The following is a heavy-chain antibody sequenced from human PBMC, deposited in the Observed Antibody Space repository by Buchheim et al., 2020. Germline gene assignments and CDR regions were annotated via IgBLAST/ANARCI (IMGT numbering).Heavy chain of an antibody. CDR2: INPNSGGT. J-gene: IGHJ5*02. Sequence: QVQLVQSGAEVKKPGASVKVSCKASGYTFTGYYMHWVRKAPGQGLEWMGWINPNSGGTNLAQKFQGRVTMTRDTSISTVYMELSRLTSDDTAVYYCARAHCGSTSCLRNWFDPWGQGTL. D-gene: IGHD2-2*01. CDR3: ARAHCGSTSCLRNWFDP. V-gene: IGHV1-2*02. CDR1: GYTFTGYY.